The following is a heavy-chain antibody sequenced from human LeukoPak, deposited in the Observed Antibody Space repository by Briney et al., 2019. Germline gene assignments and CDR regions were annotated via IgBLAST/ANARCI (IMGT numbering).Heavy chain of an antibody. CDR3: AREVRGGNSFDY. CDR1: GFTFRSYS. CDR2: IYSGGST. Sequence: QPGGSLRLSCAASGFTFRSYSMHWVRQAPGKGLEWVSLIYSGGSTYYADSVKGRFIISRDSSKNTLYLQMNSLRAEDTAVYYCAREVRGGNSFDYWGQGTLVTVSS. D-gene: IGHD3-10*01. J-gene: IGHJ4*02. V-gene: IGHV3-66*01.